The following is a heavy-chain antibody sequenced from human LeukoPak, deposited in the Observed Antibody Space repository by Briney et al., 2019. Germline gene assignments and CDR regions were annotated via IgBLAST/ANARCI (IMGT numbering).Heavy chain of an antibody. J-gene: IGHJ4*02. CDR2: ISSSSSYI. Sequence: GGSLRLSCAASGFTFSSYSMNWVRQAPGKGLEWVSSISSSSSYIYYADSVKGRFTISRDNAENSLYLQMNSLRAEDTAVYYCARDSPYSSGWYTMDWGQGTLVTVSS. CDR1: GFTFSSYS. V-gene: IGHV3-21*01. D-gene: IGHD6-19*01. CDR3: ARDSPYSSGWYTMD.